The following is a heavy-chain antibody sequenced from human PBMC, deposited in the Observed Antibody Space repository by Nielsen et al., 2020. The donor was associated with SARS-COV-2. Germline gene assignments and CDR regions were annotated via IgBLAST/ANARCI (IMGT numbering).Heavy chain of an antibody. D-gene: IGHD6-13*01. CDR2: IRSKSHSYET. J-gene: IGHJ3*02. CDR1: GFSFSDSG. V-gene: IGHV3-73*01. Sequence: GESLKISCAASGFSFSDSGMHLVRQASGRGLEWLGRIRSKSHSYETVYAVSVRDRFTISRDDSENTAYLQMNSLRTEDTAVYFCARVNPVSDSWFDALDIWGQGTMVTVSS. CDR3: ARVNPVSDSWFDALDI.